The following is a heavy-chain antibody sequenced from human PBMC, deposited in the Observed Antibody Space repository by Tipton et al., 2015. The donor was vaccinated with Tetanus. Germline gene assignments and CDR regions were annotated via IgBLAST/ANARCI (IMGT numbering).Heavy chain of an antibody. J-gene: IGHJ2*01. CDR1: GYTFTAYY. Sequence: QLVQSGAEVKKPGASVKVSCKASGYTFTAYYIHWVRQAPGQGLEWVGMINPSGGHTSIAQMFQGKITLTRVASTNTVYMEFNGLTSDGPAVYYCARAVMWFDLWGRGTLVAVSS. CDR2: INPSGGHT. D-gene: IGHD2-21*01. CDR3: ARAVMWFDL. V-gene: IGHV1-46*01.